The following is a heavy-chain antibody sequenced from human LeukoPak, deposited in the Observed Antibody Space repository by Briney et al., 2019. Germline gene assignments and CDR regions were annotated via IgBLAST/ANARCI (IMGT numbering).Heavy chain of an antibody. V-gene: IGHV3-33*06. J-gene: IGHJ4*02. CDR2: IWYDGSNK. CDR3: AKKGYGGNSGGDY. D-gene: IGHD4-23*01. Sequence: PGGSLRLSCPASGFTFSSYGMHWVRQAPGKGRAGVAVIWYDGSNKYYADSVKGRFTISRDNSKNTLYLQMNSLRAEDTAVYYCAKKGYGGNSGGDYWGQGTLVTVSS. CDR1: GFTFSSYG.